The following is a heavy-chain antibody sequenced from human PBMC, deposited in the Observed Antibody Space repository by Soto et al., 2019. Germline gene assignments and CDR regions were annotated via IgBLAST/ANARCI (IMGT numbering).Heavy chain of an antibody. CDR1: GFTFSTYA. CDR3: ARDKSPYNSGWHNRHFDY. J-gene: IGHJ4*02. Sequence: QVQLVESGGGVVQPGRSLRLSCAASGFTFSTYAMHWVRQAPGKGLEWVAVISYDGSNKYYADSVKGRFTISRDNSKNTLYLQMNSLRAEDTAVYYCARDKSPYNSGWHNRHFDYWGQGTLVTVSS. V-gene: IGHV3-30-3*01. CDR2: ISYDGSNK. D-gene: IGHD6-19*01.